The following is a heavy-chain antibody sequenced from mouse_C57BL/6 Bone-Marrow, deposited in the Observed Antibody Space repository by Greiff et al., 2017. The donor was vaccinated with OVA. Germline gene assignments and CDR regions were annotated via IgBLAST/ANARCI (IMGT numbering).Heavy chain of an antibody. V-gene: IGHV1-52*01. Sequence: VQLQQPGAELVRPGSSVKLSCKASGHTFTCYCMHWVKQSPIQGLEWIGNIDPSDSATHYNQKFKDKATLTVDKSSRTAYMQLSSLTSEDSAVYYGEKSTYYYAMDYWGQGTSVTVSS. CDR3: EKSTYYYAMDY. CDR2: IDPSDSAT. D-gene: IGHD5-1*01. J-gene: IGHJ4*01. CDR1: GHTFTCYC.